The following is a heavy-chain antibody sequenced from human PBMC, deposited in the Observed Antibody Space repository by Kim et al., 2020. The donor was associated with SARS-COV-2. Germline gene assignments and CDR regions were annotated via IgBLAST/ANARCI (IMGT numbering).Heavy chain of an antibody. CDR1: GFTFSSYW. CDR3: ARDVGYGDYMSGDWFDP. V-gene: IGHV3-7*01. J-gene: IGHJ5*02. CDR2: IKQDGSEK. D-gene: IGHD4-17*01. Sequence: GGSLRLSCAASGFTFSSYWMSWVRQAPGKGLEWVANIKQDGSEKYYVDSVKGRFTISRDNAKNSLYLQMNSLRAEDTAVYYCARDVGYGDYMSGDWFDPWGQGTLVTVSS.